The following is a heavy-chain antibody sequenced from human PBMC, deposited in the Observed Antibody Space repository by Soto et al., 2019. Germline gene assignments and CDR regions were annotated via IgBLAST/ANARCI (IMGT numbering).Heavy chain of an antibody. J-gene: IGHJ4*02. CDR2: IKSKTDGGTT. V-gene: IGHV3-15*01. D-gene: IGHD3-10*02. CDR3: TTDFLFSVLSAKS. Sequence: GGSLRLSCAASGFTFSNAWMSWVRQAPGKGLEWVGRIKSKTDGGTTDYAAPVKGRFTISRDDSKNTLYLQMNSLKTEDTAVYYCTTDFLFSVLSAKSWGQGTLVTVSS. CDR1: GFTFSNAW.